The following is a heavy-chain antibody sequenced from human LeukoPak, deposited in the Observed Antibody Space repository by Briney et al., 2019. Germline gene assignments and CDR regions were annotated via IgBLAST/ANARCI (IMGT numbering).Heavy chain of an antibody. CDR2: IYSGGST. V-gene: IGHV3-53*01. CDR1: GFTVSSNY. Sequence: GGSLRLSCAASGFTVSSNYMSWVRQAPGKGLEWVSVIYSGGSTYYADSVKGRFTISRDNSKNTLYLQMNSLRAEDTAVYYCVRVRDDYNLHYFDYWGQGTLVTVSS. D-gene: IGHD5-24*01. J-gene: IGHJ4*02. CDR3: VRVRDDYNLHYFDY.